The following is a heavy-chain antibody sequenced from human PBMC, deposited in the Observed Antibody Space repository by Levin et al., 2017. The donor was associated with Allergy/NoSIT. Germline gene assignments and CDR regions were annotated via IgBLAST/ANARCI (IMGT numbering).Heavy chain of an antibody. J-gene: IGHJ5*02. V-gene: IGHV4-30-4*01. CDR3: ARVYYYGSGVFP. CDR1: GGSINSGDYY. D-gene: IGHD3-10*01. CDR2: IYYSGST. Sequence: LSQTLSLTCTVSGGSINSGDYYWSWIRQPPGKGLEWIGYIYYSGSTYYNPSLKSRVTISIDTSKNQFSLKLSSVTAADTAVYYCARVYYYGSGVFPWGQGTLVTVSS.